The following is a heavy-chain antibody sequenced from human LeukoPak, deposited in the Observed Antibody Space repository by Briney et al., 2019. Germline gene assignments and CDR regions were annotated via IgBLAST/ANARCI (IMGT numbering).Heavy chain of an antibody. CDR2: ISGSGGST. J-gene: IGHJ4*02. D-gene: IGHD3-3*01. V-gene: IGHV3-23*01. Sequence: GGSLRLSCAASGFTFSSYAMSWVRQAPGKGLEWVSAISGSGGSTYYADSVKGRSTISRDNSKNTLYLQMNSLRAEDTAVYYCAKGGPYYDFWSGYYKAFDYWGQGTLVTVSS. CDR1: GFTFSSYA. CDR3: AKGGPYYDFWSGYYKAFDY.